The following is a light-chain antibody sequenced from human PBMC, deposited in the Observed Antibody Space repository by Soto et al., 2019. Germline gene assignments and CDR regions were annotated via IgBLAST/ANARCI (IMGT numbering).Light chain of an antibody. Sequence: DIVMTQSPDSLAVSLGERATINCKSSQSVLYSSNNKNYLAWYQQKPGQPPKLLIYWASTRESGVPDRFSGSGSGTDFILTISSLQAEDVAVYYCQQYYSTPHTFGQGTNLEIK. J-gene: IGKJ2*01. CDR2: WAS. CDR1: QSVLYSSNNKNY. CDR3: QQYYSTPHT. V-gene: IGKV4-1*01.